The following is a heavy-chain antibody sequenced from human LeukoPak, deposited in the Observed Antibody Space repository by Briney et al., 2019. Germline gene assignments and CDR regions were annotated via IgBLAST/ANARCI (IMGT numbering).Heavy chain of an antibody. CDR1: GGSISSYY. Sequence: PSETLSLTCTVSGGSISSYYWSWIRQPPGKGLEWIGYIYYSGSTNYNPSLKSRVTISVDTSKNQLSLKLGSVTAADTAVYYCARGGEWRYYYDSSGYYPFDYWGQGTLVTVSS. CDR3: ARGGEWRYYYDSSGYYPFDY. V-gene: IGHV4-59*01. CDR2: IYYSGST. D-gene: IGHD3-22*01. J-gene: IGHJ4*02.